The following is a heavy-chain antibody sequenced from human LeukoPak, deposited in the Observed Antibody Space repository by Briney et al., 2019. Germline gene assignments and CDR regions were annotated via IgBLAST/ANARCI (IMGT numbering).Heavy chain of an antibody. V-gene: IGHV3-20*04. D-gene: IGHD6-13*01. CDR3: AREGGWDIRAAAGVDYYYYMDV. J-gene: IGHJ6*03. Sequence: GGXLRLSCAASGFTFDDYGMSWVRQAPGKGLGGVSGINWNGGSTGYADSVKGRFTISRDNAKNSLYLQMNSLRAEDTASYYCAREGGWDIRAAAGVDYYYYMDVWGKGTTVTVSS. CDR2: INWNGGST. CDR1: GFTFDDYG.